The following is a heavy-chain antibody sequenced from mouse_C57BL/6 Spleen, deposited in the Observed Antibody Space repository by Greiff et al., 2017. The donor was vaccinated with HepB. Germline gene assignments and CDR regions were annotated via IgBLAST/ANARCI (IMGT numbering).Heavy chain of an antibody. V-gene: IGHV1-64*01. D-gene: IGHD2-2*01. J-gene: IGHJ4*01. CDR3: ASPIYYGYEYAMDY. CDR1: GYTFTSYW. CDR2: IHPNSGST. Sequence: QVQLQQPGAELVKPGASVKLSCKASGYTFTSYWMHWVKQRPGQGLEWIGMIHPNSGSTNYNEKFKSKATLTVDKSSSTAYMQLSSLTSEVSAVYYCASPIYYGYEYAMDYWGQGTSVTVSS.